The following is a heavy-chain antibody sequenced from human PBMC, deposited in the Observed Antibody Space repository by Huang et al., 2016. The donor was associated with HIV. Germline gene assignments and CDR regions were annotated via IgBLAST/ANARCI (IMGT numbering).Heavy chain of an antibody. J-gene: IGHJ6*02. D-gene: IGHD3-10*01. CDR2: IGNSRSYK. CDR3: ARPQGDKVRGIIRSYYYYYGMDV. Sequence: EVQLVESGGGLVKPGGSLRLSCVASGFTFTNYAMNWVRQAPGKGGGWVSAIGNSRSYKYYADSVKGRFTSSRDDAKNSLYLQMNSLRAEDTAVYYCARPQGDKVRGIIRSYYYYYGMDVWGRGTTVTVSS. V-gene: IGHV3-21*06. CDR1: GFTFTNYA.